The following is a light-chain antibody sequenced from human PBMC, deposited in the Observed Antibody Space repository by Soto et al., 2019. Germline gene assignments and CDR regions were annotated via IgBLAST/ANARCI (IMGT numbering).Light chain of an antibody. Sequence: EIVMTPAPATLSLSPGEGATLSCRASQSVSSKLAWYQQKPGQAPRLLIYGASTRATGIPARFSGSGSGTEFTLIISSLQSEDSAVYYCRQYNSWLWTFGQGTKVEIK. V-gene: IGKV3-15*01. J-gene: IGKJ1*01. CDR2: GAS. CDR1: QSVSSK. CDR3: RQYNSWLWT.